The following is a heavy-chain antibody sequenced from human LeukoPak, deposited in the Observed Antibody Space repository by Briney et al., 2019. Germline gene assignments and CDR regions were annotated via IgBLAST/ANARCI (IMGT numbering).Heavy chain of an antibody. D-gene: IGHD2-2*02. J-gene: IGHJ6*03. Sequence: GASVKVSCKASGGTFSSYAISWVRQAPGQGLEWMGGIIPIFGTANYAQKFQGRVTITTDESTSTAYMELSSLRSEDTAVYYCARGAPVVVPAAIMGYYYYMDVWGKGTTVTVSS. V-gene: IGHV1-69*05. CDR1: GGTFSSYA. CDR3: ARGAPVVVPAAIMGYYYYMDV. CDR2: IIPIFGTA.